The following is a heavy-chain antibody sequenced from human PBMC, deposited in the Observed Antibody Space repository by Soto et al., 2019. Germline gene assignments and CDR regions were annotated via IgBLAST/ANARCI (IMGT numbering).Heavy chain of an antibody. J-gene: IGHJ4*02. Sequence: QVHLVQSGAEVKKPGSSVKVSCKTSGGTFSRYAISWVRQAPGQGLEWMGGIIPKFGTAKYAKRFQDKVTFTAGESTSTAYMELSSLKFEDTAMYFCARGYPYGDFRSTAFDNWGQGTLVAVSA. V-gene: IGHV1-69*01. CDR2: IIPKFGTA. CDR3: ARGYPYGDFRSTAFDN. CDR1: GGTFSRYA. D-gene: IGHD4-17*01.